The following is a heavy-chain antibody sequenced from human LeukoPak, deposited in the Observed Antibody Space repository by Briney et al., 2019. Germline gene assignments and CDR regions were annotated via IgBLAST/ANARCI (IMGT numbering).Heavy chain of an antibody. CDR3: AKDGSTQVEFFPDY. Sequence: GGSLRLSCAASGFTVSSNYMSWVRQAPGKGLEWVSVIYGGGTTYYADSVKGRFTISRDNSKNTLYLQMNSLRAEDTAVYYCAKDGSTQVEFFPDYWGQGTLVTVSS. D-gene: IGHD3-10*01. J-gene: IGHJ4*02. CDR2: IYGGGTT. CDR1: GFTVSSNY. V-gene: IGHV3-53*01.